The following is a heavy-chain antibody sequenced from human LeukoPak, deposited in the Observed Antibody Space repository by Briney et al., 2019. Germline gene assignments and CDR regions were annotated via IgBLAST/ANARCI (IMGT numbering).Heavy chain of an antibody. J-gene: IGHJ3*02. V-gene: IGHV4-39*01. Sequence: SETLSLTCTVSGDSISSSSSYWGWIRQPPGEGLEWIGSIYYSGSTYYNTSLKSRVTISVDTSKNQFSLRLNSVTAADTAVYYCARSRRGLDAFDIWGQGTMVTVSS. CDR2: IYYSGST. CDR3: ARSRRGLDAFDI. CDR1: GDSISSSSSY.